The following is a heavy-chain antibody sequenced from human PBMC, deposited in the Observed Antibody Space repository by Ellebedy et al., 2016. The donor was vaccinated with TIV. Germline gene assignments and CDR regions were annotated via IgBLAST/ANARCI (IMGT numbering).Heavy chain of an antibody. J-gene: IGHJ4*02. CDR2: ISGSGGNT. Sequence: GESLKISCAASGFPFSSYAMSWVRQAPGKGLEWVSGISGSGGNTYYADSVKGRFTISRDNSKNTLYLQMNSLRAEDTAVHYCAKGRRMVYSTGGLDYWGQGTLVTVSS. D-gene: IGHD2-8*01. CDR3: AKGRRMVYSTGGLDY. CDR1: GFPFSSYA. V-gene: IGHV3-23*01.